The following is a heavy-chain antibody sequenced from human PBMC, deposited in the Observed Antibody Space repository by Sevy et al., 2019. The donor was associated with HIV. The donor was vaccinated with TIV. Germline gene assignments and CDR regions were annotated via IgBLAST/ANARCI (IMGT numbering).Heavy chain of an antibody. D-gene: IGHD3-22*01. CDR3: ATTQNYYDSSGHPDY. J-gene: IGHJ4*02. CDR1: GFTFSSYW. V-gene: IGHV3-7*03. CDR2: IKQDGSEK. Sequence: GGSLRLSCAASGFTFSSYWMSWVRQAPGKGLEWVANIKQDGSEKYYVDSVKGRFTISRDNAKNSLFLQMNSLRAEDTAVYYCATTQNYYDSSGHPDYWGQGTLVTVSS.